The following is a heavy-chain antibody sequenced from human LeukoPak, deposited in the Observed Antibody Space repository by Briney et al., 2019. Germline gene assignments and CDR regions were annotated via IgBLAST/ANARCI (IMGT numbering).Heavy chain of an antibody. J-gene: IGHJ4*02. CDR3: AGGPPNYYDSSGYQYSSDY. CDR1: GGTFSSYA. D-gene: IGHD3-22*01. Sequence: SVKVSCKASGGTFSSYAISWVRQAPGQGLEWMGGIIPIFGTANYAQKFQGRVTITADESTSTAYMELSSLRSEDTAVYYCAGGPPNYYDSSGYQYSSDYWGQGTLVTVSS. CDR2: IIPIFGTA. V-gene: IGHV1-69*13.